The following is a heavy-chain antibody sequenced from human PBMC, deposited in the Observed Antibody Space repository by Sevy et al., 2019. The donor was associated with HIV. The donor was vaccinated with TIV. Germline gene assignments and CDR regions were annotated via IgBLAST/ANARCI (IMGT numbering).Heavy chain of an antibody. CDR1: GYTLTELS. V-gene: IGHV1-24*01. CDR2: FDEDGET. D-gene: IGHD2-2*01. J-gene: IGHJ4*02. Sequence: ASVKVSCKVSGYTLTELSIHWVRQAPGKGLEWMGGFDEDGETIYARKFQGRVTMTEDTSTDTAYMELSSLRSEDTAVYYCATDIVVGRDYWGQGTLVTVSS. CDR3: ATDIVVGRDY.